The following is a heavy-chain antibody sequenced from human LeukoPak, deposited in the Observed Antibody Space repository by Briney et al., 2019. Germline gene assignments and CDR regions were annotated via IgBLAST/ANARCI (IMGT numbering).Heavy chain of an antibody. J-gene: IGHJ4*02. CDR3: ARRNTAMVAGLDY. Sequence: GASVKVSCKASGYTFTSYDINWVRQATGQGLEWMGWVNPNSGHTGFAQKFQGRVSMTSNTSISTAYMEVRSLRSEDTAVYFCARRNTAMVAGLDYWGQGSLVTVSS. V-gene: IGHV1-8*01. D-gene: IGHD5-18*01. CDR1: GYTFTSYD. CDR2: VNPNSGHT.